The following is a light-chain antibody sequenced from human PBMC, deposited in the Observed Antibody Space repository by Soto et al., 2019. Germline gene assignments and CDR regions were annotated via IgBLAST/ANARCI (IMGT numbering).Light chain of an antibody. V-gene: IGKV4-1*01. CDR2: WAS. CDR3: QQYYITPWT. CDR1: QSVLYSSNNKNY. Sequence: DIVMIQSPDSLAVSLGERATINCKSSQSVLYSSNNKNYLTWYQQKPGQPPKLLIYWASTRESGVPDRFSGSGSGTDFTLTISSLQAEDVAVYYCQQYYITPWTFGQGTKVEIK. J-gene: IGKJ1*01.